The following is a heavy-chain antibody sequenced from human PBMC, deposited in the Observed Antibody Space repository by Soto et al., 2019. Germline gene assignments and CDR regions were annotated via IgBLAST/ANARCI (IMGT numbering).Heavy chain of an antibody. D-gene: IGHD1-20*01. CDR1: GFTFSSYE. CDR3: ARGPNWNYGMDV. Sequence: PGGSLRLSCAASGFTFSSYEMNWVRQAPGKGLEWVSYISSSGSTIYYADSVKGRFTISRDNAKNSLYLQMNSLRAEDTAVYYCARGPNWNYGMDVWGQGTTVTVSS. V-gene: IGHV3-48*03. CDR2: ISSSGSTI. J-gene: IGHJ6*02.